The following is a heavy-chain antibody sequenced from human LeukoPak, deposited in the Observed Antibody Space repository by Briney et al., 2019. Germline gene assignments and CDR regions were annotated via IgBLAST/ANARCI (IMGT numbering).Heavy chain of an antibody. CDR2: IYPGDSDT. CDR3: ARRDSIFDY. J-gene: IGHJ4*02. Sequence: GAPLKISCAASGYGFRSYWIGWGRQMPGKGLEWMGIIYPGDSDTIYSPSFQGQVTISADKSISTTYLQWSSLKASDTAMYYCARRDSIFDYGGQGTLVTVSS. CDR1: GYGFRSYW. V-gene: IGHV5-51*01. D-gene: IGHD2/OR15-2a*01.